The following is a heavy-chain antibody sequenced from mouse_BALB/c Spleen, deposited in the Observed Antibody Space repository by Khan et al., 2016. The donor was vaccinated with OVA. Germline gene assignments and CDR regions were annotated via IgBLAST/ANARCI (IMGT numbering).Heavy chain of an antibody. CDR1: GYTFTTAG. CDR3: ARGGAAYYRYDGGAMDY. CDR2: INTHSGVP. Sequence: QIQLVQSGPELKKPGETVRISCKASGYTFTTAGMQWVQKMPGKGLKWIGWINTHSGVPKYAEDFKGRFAFSLETSASTAYLQITNLTNEDTATYFCARGGAAYYRYDGGAMDYWGQGTSVTVSS. J-gene: IGHJ4*01. D-gene: IGHD2-14*01. V-gene: IGHV9-4*02.